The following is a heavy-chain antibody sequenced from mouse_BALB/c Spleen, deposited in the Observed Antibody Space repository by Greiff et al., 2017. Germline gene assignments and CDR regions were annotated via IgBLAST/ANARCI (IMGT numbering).Heavy chain of an antibody. Sequence: EVMLVESGGGLVQPGGSRKLSCAASGSTFSDYGMAWVRQAPGKGPEWVAFISNLAYSIYYADTVTGRFTISRENAKNTLYLEMSSLRSEDTAMYYCAREGDWYFDVWGAGTTVTVSS. CDR2: ISNLAYSI. J-gene: IGHJ1*01. CDR3: AREGDWYFDV. V-gene: IGHV5-15*02. CDR1: GSTFSDYG.